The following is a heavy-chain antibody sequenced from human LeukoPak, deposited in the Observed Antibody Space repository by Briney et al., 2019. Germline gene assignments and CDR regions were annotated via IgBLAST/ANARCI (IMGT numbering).Heavy chain of an antibody. V-gene: IGHV4-39*01. J-gene: IGHJ4*02. CDR1: GGSISSSSYY. D-gene: IGHD5-12*01. CDR3: ARQAGYSGTLAGFWFDY. CDR2: IYYSGST. Sequence: PSETLSLTCTVSGGSISSSSYYWGWIRQPPGKGLEWIGSIYYSGSTYYNPSLKSRVTISVDTSKNQFSLKLSSVTAADTAVYYCARQAGYSGTLAGFWFDYWGQGTLVTVSS.